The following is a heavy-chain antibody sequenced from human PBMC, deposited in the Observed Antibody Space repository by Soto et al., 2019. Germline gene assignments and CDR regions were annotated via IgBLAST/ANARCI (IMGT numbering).Heavy chain of an antibody. Sequence: LRLSCAASGFICSSYDMSWVRQAPGKGLEWVSTILVDGRTFYVDSVKGRFTISRDSSQNTVFLQVNSLTAGDTALYYCAKATATGGGAFDICGQGTMVTV. V-gene: IGHV3-23*01. CDR2: ILVDGRT. D-gene: IGHD2-8*02. CDR3: AKATATGGGAFDI. CDR1: GFICSSYD. J-gene: IGHJ3*02.